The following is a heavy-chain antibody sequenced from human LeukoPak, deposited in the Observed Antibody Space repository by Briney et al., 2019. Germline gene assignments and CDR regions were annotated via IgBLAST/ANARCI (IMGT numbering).Heavy chain of an antibody. CDR1: GYTFTRYY. CDR2: INPSGGST. D-gene: IGHD1-26*01. V-gene: IGHV1-46*01. CDR3: ARDQRGSYYYYYYGMDV. Sequence: ASVKVSCKASGYTFTRYYMHWVRQAPGQGLEWMGIINPSGGSTSYAQKFRGRVTMTRDTSTSTVYMELSSLRSEDTAVYYCARDQRGSYYYYYYGMDVWGQGTTVTVSS. J-gene: IGHJ6*02.